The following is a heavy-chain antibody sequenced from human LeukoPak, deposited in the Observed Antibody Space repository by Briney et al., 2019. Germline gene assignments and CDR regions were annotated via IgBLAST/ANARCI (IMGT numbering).Heavy chain of an antibody. Sequence: SETLSLTCTVSGGSITSSSYWWGWIRQPPGKELEWIGNIYHSGSTNYNPSLNSRLIISVDTSKNQFSLKLSSLSAADTSVYYCAKRDDSGGNLVDLWGQGTLVTVS. J-gene: IGHJ4*02. D-gene: IGHD3-22*01. CDR3: AKRDDSGGNLVDL. CDR2: IYHSGST. CDR1: GGSITSSSYW. V-gene: IGHV4-39*01.